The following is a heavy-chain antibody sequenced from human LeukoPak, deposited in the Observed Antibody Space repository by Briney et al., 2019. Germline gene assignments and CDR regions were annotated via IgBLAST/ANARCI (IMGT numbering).Heavy chain of an antibody. Sequence: PGGSLRLSCVASGFTFSSNGMHWVRQAPGKGLEWVTFIRYDGTYKYYADSVKGRFTISRDNSKDTLYLQMNSLRAEDTALYYCAKLPRSSGLPSCWGQGTLVTVSS. CDR3: AKLPRSSGLPSC. D-gene: IGHD3-22*01. CDR2: IRYDGTYK. J-gene: IGHJ4*02. V-gene: IGHV3-30*02. CDR1: GFTFSSNG.